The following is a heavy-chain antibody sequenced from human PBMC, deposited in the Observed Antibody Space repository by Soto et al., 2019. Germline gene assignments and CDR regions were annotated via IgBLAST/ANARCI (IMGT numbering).Heavy chain of an antibody. D-gene: IGHD6-13*01. J-gene: IGHJ4*02. CDR2: LTGRGDST. V-gene: IGHV3-23*01. Sequence: PGGSLRLSCAATGFTFSSYAMSWVRQAPGKGLEWVSTLTGRGDSTYYADSVKGRFTISRDNSKNTLYLQMNSLGAEDTAIYYFVKRPGIVADGTFDYWGQGTLVTVSS. CDR3: VKRPGIVADGTFDY. CDR1: GFTFSSYA.